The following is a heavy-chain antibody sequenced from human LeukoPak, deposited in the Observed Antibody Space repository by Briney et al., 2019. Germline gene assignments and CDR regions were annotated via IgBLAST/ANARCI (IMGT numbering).Heavy chain of an antibody. CDR2: IYSDGNT. CDR3: ATRHCSSTACYDY. Sequence: GGPLKLSCAASGFIVSSNSMTWVRRAPGKGLEGVSIIYSDGNTFYADSVKGRFSISRDSFKNTLFLQVNSLRAEDTAVYYCATRHCSSTACYDYWGQGTLVTVSS. J-gene: IGHJ4*02. V-gene: IGHV3-53*01. D-gene: IGHD2-2*01. CDR1: GFIVSSNS.